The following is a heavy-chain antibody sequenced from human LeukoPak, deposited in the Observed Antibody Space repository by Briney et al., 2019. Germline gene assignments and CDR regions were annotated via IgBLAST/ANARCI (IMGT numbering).Heavy chain of an antibody. V-gene: IGHV3-23*01. D-gene: IGHD4-17*01. CDR2: LSGSGGDT. CDR1: GFTFNRYA. Sequence: PGGSLRLSCAPSGFTFNRYAMSWVREAPGKGLEWVSGLSGSGGDTDYADSEKGRFTIPRDASRNTLYLQMNSRRSEDTAVYYCAKDALATVTYFDYWGQGSLVTVSS. CDR3: AKDALATVTYFDY. J-gene: IGHJ4*02.